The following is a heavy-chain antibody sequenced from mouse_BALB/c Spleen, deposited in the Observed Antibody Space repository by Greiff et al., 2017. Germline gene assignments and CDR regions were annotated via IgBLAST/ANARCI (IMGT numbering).Heavy chain of an antibody. CDR3: ARSNGLRLRLFDY. D-gene: IGHD1-2*01. Sequence: QVQLKESGAELVRPGASVTLSCKASGYTFTDYEMHWVKQTPVHGLEWIGAIDPETGGTAYNQKFKGKATFTADTSSNTAYMQLSSLTSEDSAVYYCARSNGLRLRLFDYWGQGTTLTVSS. CDR2: IDPETGGT. V-gene: IGHV1-15*01. J-gene: IGHJ2*01. CDR1: GYTFTDYE.